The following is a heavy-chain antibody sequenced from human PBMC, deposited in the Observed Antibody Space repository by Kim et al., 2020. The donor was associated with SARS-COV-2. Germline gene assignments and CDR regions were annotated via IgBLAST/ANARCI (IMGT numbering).Heavy chain of an antibody. CDR1: GGTFSSYA. Sequence: SVKVSCKASGGTFSSYAISWVRQAPGHGLEWMGGIIPIFGTANYAQKFQGRVTITADESTSTAYMELSSLRSEDTAVYYCARSADRYYYYGMDVWGQGTTVTVSS. V-gene: IGHV1-69*13. J-gene: IGHJ6*02. CDR3: ARSADRYYYYGMDV. CDR2: IIPIFGTA.